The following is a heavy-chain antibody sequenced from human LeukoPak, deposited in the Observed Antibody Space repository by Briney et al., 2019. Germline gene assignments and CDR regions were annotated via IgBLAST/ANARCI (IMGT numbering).Heavy chain of an antibody. J-gene: IGHJ4*02. CDR1: GFVFSSYW. D-gene: IGHD4-17*01. V-gene: IGHV3-7*03. CDR3: ARAVTSTEGY. CDR2: INEGGSGK. Sequence: PGGPLRLSCAASGFVFSSYWMTWVRQAPGKGLEWVASINEGGSGKYYVDSVKGRFTISRDNAQKSLYLEMHSLRAEDTAVYYCARAVTSTEGYWGQGTLVTVSS.